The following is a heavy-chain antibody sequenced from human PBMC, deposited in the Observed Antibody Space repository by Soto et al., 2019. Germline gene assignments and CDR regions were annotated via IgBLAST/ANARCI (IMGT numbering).Heavy chain of an antibody. J-gene: IGHJ6*02. CDR2: IYYSGST. V-gene: IGHV4-59*01. CDR1: GGSISNYY. Sequence: SETLSLTCTVSGGSISNYYWSWIRLPPGKGLEWIGHIYYSGSTKYNPSLKSRGTISVDTSKNQFSLKLSSVTAADTAVYYCARVGAEAGASIYYYYYGMDVWGQGTTVTVSS. CDR3: ARVGAEAGASIYYYYYGMDV. D-gene: IGHD6-19*01.